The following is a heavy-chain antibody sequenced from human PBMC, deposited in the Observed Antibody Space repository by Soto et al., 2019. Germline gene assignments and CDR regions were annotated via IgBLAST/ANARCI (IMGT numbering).Heavy chain of an antibody. CDR3: AKDKNFGDRGAAGAFDI. J-gene: IGHJ3*02. Sequence: ESGGGLVQPGGSLRLSCAASGFTFDDYAMHWVRQAPGKGLEWVSGISWNSGSIGYADSVKGRFTISRDNAKNSLYLQMNSLRAEDTALYYCAKDKNFGDRGAAGAFDIWGQGTMVTVSS. CDR1: GFTFDDYA. V-gene: IGHV3-9*01. D-gene: IGHD3-16*01. CDR2: ISWNSGSI.